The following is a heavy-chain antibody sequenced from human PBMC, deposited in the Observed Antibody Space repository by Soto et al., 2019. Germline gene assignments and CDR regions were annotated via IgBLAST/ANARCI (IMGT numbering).Heavy chain of an antibody. Sequence: SGPTLVNPTETLRLTCAFSGFSLTNSAMRVTWIRQPPGKALEWLARIDYDNDKFYSSSLKTRLTISKDTSKNQVVLTMTNMDPVDTATYYCARISPNGTLDYWGQGILVTVSS. D-gene: IGHD1-1*01. CDR3: ARISPNGTLDY. J-gene: IGHJ4*02. CDR2: IDYDNDK. CDR1: GFSLTNSAMR. V-gene: IGHV2-70*04.